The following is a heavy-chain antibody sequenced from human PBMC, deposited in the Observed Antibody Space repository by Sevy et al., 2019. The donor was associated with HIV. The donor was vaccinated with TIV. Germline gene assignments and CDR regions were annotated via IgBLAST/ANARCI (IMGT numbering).Heavy chain of an antibody. CDR3: ARGRPDYYYDMDV. V-gene: IGHV4-59*01. CDR1: GDSISSYY. CDR2: IYYSGST. J-gene: IGHJ6*02. Sequence: SETLSLTCTASGDSISSYYWSWIRQPPGKGLEWIGYIYYSGSTNYNPSLKSRVTISKDTSKNQVSLKLTAVTAADTAVYYCARGRPDYYYDMDVWGQGTTVTVSS.